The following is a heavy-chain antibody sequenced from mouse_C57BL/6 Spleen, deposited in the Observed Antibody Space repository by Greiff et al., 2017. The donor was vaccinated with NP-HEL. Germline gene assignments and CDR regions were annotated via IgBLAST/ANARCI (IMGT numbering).Heavy chain of an antibody. Sequence: VQLQQSGPELVKPGASVKIPCKASGYTFTDYNMDWVKQSHGKSLEWIGDINPNNGGTIYNQKFKGKATLTVDKSSSTAYMELRSLTSEDTAVYYCARTMDFAYWGQGTLVTVSA. V-gene: IGHV1-18*01. CDR2: INPNNGGT. CDR3: ARTMDFAY. CDR1: GYTFTDYN. J-gene: IGHJ3*01. D-gene: IGHD2-3*01.